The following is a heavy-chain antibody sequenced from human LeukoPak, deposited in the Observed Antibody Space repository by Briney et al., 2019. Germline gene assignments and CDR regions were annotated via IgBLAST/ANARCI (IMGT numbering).Heavy chain of an antibody. J-gene: IGHJ4*02. Sequence: SETLSLTCVVYGGSFSGYYWSWIRQPPGRGLEWIGEINHSGSTNYNPSLKSRVTISVDTSKNQFSLKLSSVTAADTAVYYCASGGVTMVRGRGTFDYWGQGTLVTVSS. CDR2: INHSGST. V-gene: IGHV4-34*01. CDR1: GGSFSGYY. D-gene: IGHD3-10*01. CDR3: ASGGVTMVRGRGTFDY.